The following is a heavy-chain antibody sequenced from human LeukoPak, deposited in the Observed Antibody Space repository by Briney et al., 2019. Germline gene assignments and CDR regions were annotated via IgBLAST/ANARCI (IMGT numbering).Heavy chain of an antibody. CDR2: ISWNSASI. D-gene: IGHD3-22*01. V-gene: IGHV3-9*01. CDR1: GFSFNDYA. Sequence: GGSLRLSCAASGFSFNDYAMHWVRQVPGKGLEWVSGISWNSASIGYGDSVRGRITISRDNAKNSLYLQINGLRAEDTALYYCAKDYNPYYDSSGYYFSPFDYWGQGILVTVSS. J-gene: IGHJ4*02. CDR3: AKDYNPYYDSSGYYFSPFDY.